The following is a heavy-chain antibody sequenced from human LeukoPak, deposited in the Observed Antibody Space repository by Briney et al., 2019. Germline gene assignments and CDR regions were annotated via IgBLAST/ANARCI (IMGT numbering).Heavy chain of an antibody. CDR1: GGSISSGGYY. Sequence: SETLSLTCTVSGGSISSGGYYWSWIRQHPGRGLEWIAYIYYSGSTYYNPSLKSRVIISVDTSKNQFSLKLSSVTAADTAVYYCATGPSRKFDYWGQGTLVTVSS. V-gene: IGHV4-31*03. CDR3: ATGPSRKFDY. CDR2: IYYSGST. J-gene: IGHJ4*02.